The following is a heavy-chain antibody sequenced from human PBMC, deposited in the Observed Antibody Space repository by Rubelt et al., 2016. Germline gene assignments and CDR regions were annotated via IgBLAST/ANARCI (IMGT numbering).Heavy chain of an antibody. V-gene: IGHV1-8*01. CDR1: GYTFTSYD. Sequence: QVQLVQSGAEVKKPGASVKVSCKASGYTFTSYDINWVRQATGQGLEWMGWMNPNSGNTGYAQRFQGGVIMTRDLSVSTAYMELGSLRYADTAVDYCARALTRTLTTDPYHFDYWGQGTLVTVSS. J-gene: IGHJ4*02. D-gene: IGHD4-17*01. CDR3: ARALTRTLTTDPYHFDY. CDR2: MNPNSGNT.